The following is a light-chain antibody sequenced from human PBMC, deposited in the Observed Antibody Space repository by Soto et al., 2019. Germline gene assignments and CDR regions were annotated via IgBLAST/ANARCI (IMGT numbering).Light chain of an antibody. CDR1: SSDVGAYNY. CDR2: EVS. Sequence: QSALTQRPSASGSPGQSVTISCTGTSSDVGAYNYVSWYQQHPGKAPKLMIYEVSKRPSGVPDRFSGSKSGNTASLTVSGLQAEDEADYYCSSHARSNNYVLGTGNKVTVL. J-gene: IGLJ1*01. CDR3: SSHARSNNYV. V-gene: IGLV2-8*01.